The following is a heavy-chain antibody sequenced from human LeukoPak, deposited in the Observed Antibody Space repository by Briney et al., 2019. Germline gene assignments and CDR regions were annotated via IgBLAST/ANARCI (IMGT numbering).Heavy chain of an antibody. CDR3: ATGQGHGMDV. J-gene: IGHJ6*02. CDR2: INSDGSST. Sequence: PGGSLRLSCAASGFTFSSYWMHWVRHAPGKGLVWVSRINSDGSSTSYADSVKGRSTISRDNAKNTLYLQMNTLRVEDTAVYYCATGQGHGMDVWGQGTTVTVSS. V-gene: IGHV3-74*01. CDR1: GFTFSSYW. D-gene: IGHD1-14*01.